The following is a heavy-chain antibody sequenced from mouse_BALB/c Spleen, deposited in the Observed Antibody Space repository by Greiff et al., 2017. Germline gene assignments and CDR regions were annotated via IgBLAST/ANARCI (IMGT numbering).Heavy chain of an antibody. CDR3: ARGGYGNSYWYFDV. CDR1: GYTFTSYT. Sequence: QVQLQQSGAELARPGASVKMSCKASGYTFTSYTMHWVKQRPGQGLEWIGYINPSSGYTNYNQKFKDKATLTADKSSSTAYMQLSSLTSEDSAVYYCARGGYGNSYWYFDVWGAGTTVTVSS. D-gene: IGHD2-1*01. CDR2: INPSSGYT. J-gene: IGHJ1*01. V-gene: IGHV1-4*01.